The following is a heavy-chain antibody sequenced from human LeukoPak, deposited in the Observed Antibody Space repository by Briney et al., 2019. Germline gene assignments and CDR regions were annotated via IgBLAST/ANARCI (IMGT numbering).Heavy chain of an antibody. CDR3: AKDPTPYSSSWYFDL. V-gene: IGHV3-23*01. J-gene: IGHJ2*01. D-gene: IGHD6-13*01. Sequence: PGGSLRLSCAASGFTFSSYAMSWVRQAPGKGLEWVSAISGSGGSTYYADSVKGRFTISRDNSKNTLYLQMNSLRAEDTAVYYCAKDPTPYSSSWYFDLWGRGTLVTVSS. CDR1: GFTFSSYA. CDR2: ISGSGGST.